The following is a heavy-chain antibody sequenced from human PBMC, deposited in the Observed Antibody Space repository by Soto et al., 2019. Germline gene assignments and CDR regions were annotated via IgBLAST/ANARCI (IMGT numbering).Heavy chain of an antibody. J-gene: IGHJ5*02. CDR3: ARAHGPRSRVDQDIVLMVYAKHAYNWFEP. V-gene: IGHV1-18*01. D-gene: IGHD2-8*01. CDR1: GYTFTSYG. Sequence: AAVHVACNASGYTFTSYGISWVRQAPGQGLEGVGGSSAYTVNTDTAQERQGRGTMTTDTSTSTAYMELRSLRSDDTAVYYCARAHGPRSRVDQDIVLMVYAKHAYNWFEPWGQGTLVNVSS. CDR2: SSAYTVNT.